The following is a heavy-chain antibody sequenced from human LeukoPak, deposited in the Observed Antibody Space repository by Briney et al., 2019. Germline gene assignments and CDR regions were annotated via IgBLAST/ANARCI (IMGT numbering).Heavy chain of an antibody. Sequence: GRSLRLSCAASGFTFDDYAMHWVRQAPGKGLEWVSGISWNSGSIGYADSVKGRFTISRDNAKNSLYLQMNSLRAEDMALYYCARDGSGTDYYYGMDVWGQGTTVTVSS. CDR2: ISWNSGSI. CDR3: ARDGSGTDYYYGMDV. V-gene: IGHV3-9*03. J-gene: IGHJ6*02. CDR1: GFTFDDYA. D-gene: IGHD3-10*01.